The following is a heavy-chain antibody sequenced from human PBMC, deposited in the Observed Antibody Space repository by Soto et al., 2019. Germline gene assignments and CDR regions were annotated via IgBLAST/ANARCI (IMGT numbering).Heavy chain of an antibody. CDR2: LSGSGTST. V-gene: IGHV3-23*01. Sequence: GGSLSLSCAASGFSFVNYAMNWVRQAPGKGLEWVSGLSGSGTSTYYADSVKGRFTISRDNSRDTLFLQMNSLTADDTAVYYCAKATTNGGWFNPFDSWGQGALVTVSS. D-gene: IGHD6-19*01. J-gene: IGHJ4*02. CDR1: GFSFVNYA. CDR3: AKATTNGGWFNPFDS.